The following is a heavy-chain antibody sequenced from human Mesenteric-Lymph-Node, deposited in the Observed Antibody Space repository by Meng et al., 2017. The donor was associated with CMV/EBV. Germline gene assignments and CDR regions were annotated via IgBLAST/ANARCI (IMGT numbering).Heavy chain of an antibody. CDR3: AKAAAGDFDY. D-gene: IGHD6-13*01. Sequence: RLSCAASGVTFSSYAMTWVRQAPGKGLEWVSIIYSGGSTYYADSVRGRFTISRDNSKNTLYLQMNSLRAEDTAVYYCAKAAAGDFDYWGQGTLVTVSS. V-gene: IGHV3-23*03. CDR2: IYSGGST. CDR1: GVTFSSYA. J-gene: IGHJ4*02.